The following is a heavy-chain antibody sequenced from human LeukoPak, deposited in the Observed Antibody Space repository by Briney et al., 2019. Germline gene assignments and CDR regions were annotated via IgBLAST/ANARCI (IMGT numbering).Heavy chain of an antibody. V-gene: IGHV4-34*01. D-gene: IGHD3-3*01. CDR2: INHSGST. CDR1: GGSFSGYY. Sequence: SETLSLTCAVYGGSFSGYYWSWIRQPPGKGLEWIGEINHSGSTNYNPSLKSRVTISVDTSKNQFSLKLSSVTAADTAVYYCARSGTGAYYDFWSGPNWFDPWGQGTLVTVSS. J-gene: IGHJ5*02. CDR3: ARSGTGAYYDFWSGPNWFDP.